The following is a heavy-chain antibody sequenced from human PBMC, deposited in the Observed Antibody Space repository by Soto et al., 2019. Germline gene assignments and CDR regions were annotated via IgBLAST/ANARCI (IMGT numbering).Heavy chain of an antibody. V-gene: IGHV1-18*01. CDR3: ARDLGGWPDY. J-gene: IGHJ4*02. CDR2: INARNGNT. Sequence: ASVKVSCKGSGYGFTTYGITWVRQAPGQGLEWMAWINARNGNTNYAQKLQGRVTITRDTSASTAYMELSSLRSEDTAVYYCARDLGGWPDYWGQGTLVTVSS. CDR1: GYGFTTYG. D-gene: IGHD2-15*01.